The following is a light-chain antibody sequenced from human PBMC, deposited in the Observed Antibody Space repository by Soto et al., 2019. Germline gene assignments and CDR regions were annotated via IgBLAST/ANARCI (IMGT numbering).Light chain of an antibody. CDR3: KQYNNWPPLT. Sequence: EIVMTQSPATLCVSREERAALSCRASQSISTNLAWYQQKPGQAPRLLIYGAYTRATGIPARFSGSGSGTEFTLTISSLQSEDFAVDYCKQYNNWPPLTIGGGTKVEIK. CDR2: GAY. CDR1: QSISTN. V-gene: IGKV3-15*01. J-gene: IGKJ4*01.